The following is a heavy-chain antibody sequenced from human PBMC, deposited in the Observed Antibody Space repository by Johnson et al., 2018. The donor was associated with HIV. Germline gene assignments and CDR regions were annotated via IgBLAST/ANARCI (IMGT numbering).Heavy chain of an antibody. CDR3: AKDEAQTLASAGRDAFDF. J-gene: IGHJ3*01. V-gene: IGHV3-30*02. CDR1: GFTFSSFG. CDR2: IRYDGDNQ. Sequence: QVQLVESGGGVVQPGRSLRLSCAASGFTFSSFGMHWVRQAPGKGLEWVAFIRYDGDNQYYGDSVKGRFTISRDNSKNTLYLQMNGRRPEDTAVYYCAKDEAQTLASAGRDAFDFWGQGTAVTV. D-gene: IGHD6-13*01.